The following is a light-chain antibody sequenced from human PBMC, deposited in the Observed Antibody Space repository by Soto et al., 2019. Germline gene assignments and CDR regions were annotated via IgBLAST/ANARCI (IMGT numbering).Light chain of an antibody. CDR2: DVT. CDR3: SSYTSTSCYV. V-gene: IGLV2-14*01. CDR1: SSDVGGYNC. Sequence: QSALTQPASVSGSPGQSITHSCTGTSSDVGGYNCVSWYQQYPGKAPKLMIHDVTNRPSGVSNRFSGSKSGNTASLTISGLQAEDEADYYCSSYTSTSCYVFGTGTKLTVL. J-gene: IGLJ1*01.